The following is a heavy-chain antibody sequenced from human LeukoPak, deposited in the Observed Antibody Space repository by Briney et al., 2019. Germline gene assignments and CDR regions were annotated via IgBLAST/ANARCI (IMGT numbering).Heavy chain of an antibody. CDR1: GFTFSSYG. CDR3: AKDRVGGESSYHGSDFDY. J-gene: IGHJ4*02. V-gene: IGHV3-30*02. CDR2: IRYDGSNK. Sequence: GGSLRLSCAASGFTFSSYGMHWVRQAPGKGLEWVAFIRYDGSNKYYADSVKGRFTISRDNSKNTLYLQMNSLRAEDTAVYYCAKDRVGGESSYHGSDFDYWGQGTLVTVSS. D-gene: IGHD3-10*01.